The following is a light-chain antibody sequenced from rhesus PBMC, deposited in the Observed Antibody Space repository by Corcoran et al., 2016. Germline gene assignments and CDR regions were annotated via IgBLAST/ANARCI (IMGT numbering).Light chain of an antibody. V-gene: IGKV1-28*03. CDR3: LQHNSYPYS. Sequence: DIQMTQSPSSLSASVGDTVTITCRASQGISSYLNWFQQKQGKALNLLIYAASSLERGVPSRFSGSGSGTDFTLTISILQPEEFAVYYCLQHNSYPYSFGQGTKVEIK. J-gene: IGKJ2*01. CDR1: QGISSY. CDR2: AAS.